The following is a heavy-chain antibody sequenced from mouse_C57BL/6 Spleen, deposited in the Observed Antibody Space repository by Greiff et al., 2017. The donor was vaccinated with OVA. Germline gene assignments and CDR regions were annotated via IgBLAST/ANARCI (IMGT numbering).Heavy chain of an antibody. V-gene: IGHV3-6*01. CDR3: AREGYGYEYYFDY. D-gene: IGHD2-2*01. CDR1: GYSITSGYY. J-gene: IGHJ2*01. CDR2: ISYDGSN. Sequence: VQLKESGPGLVKPSQSLSLTCSVTGYSITSGYYWNWIRQFPGNKLEWMGYISYDGSNNYNPSLKNRISITRDTSKNQFFLKLNSVTTEDTATYYCAREGYGYEYYFDYWGQGTTLTVSS.